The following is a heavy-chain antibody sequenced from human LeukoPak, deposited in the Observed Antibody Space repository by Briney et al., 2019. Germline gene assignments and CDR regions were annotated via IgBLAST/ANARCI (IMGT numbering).Heavy chain of an antibody. Sequence: SETLSLTCTVSGGSISSYYWSWIRQPPGKGLEWIGYIYYSGSTNYNPSLMSRVTISVDTSKNQFSLKLSSVTAADTAVYYCARGVDSRGYQYKGFDPWGQGIPVTVSS. CDR2: IYYSGST. V-gene: IGHV4-59*08. CDR3: ARGVDSRGYQYKGFDP. CDR1: GGSISSYY. J-gene: IGHJ5*02. D-gene: IGHD3-22*01.